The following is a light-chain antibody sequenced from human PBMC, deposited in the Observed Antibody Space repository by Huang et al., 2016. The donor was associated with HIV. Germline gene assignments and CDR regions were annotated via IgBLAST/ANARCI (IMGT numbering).Light chain of an antibody. CDR1: QSISSL. V-gene: IGKV1-5*03. Sequence: DIQMTQSPSTLSASVGDRATITCRARQSISSLLAWKQQKPGKAPKLLIYKGSNLETGVSSRFSGSGSGTEFTLTINSLQPDDFASYYCQQYISYPWTFGQGTKVEIK. CDR2: KGS. CDR3: QQYISYPWT. J-gene: IGKJ1*01.